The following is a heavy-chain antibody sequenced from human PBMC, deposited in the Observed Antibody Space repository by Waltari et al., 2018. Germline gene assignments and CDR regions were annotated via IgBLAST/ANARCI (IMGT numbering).Heavy chain of an antibody. Sequence: EVQLVQSGAEVMKPGATLKISCKDSGYTFTDYYMHWVQQAPGKGLEWMGRVDPEDGETSDAEKFQGRVTITADTSTATAYMELSSLGSEDTAVYDCPTDSAKPSGWGQGTLVTVSS. CDR2: VDPEDGET. J-gene: IGHJ4*02. V-gene: IGHV1-69-2*01. D-gene: IGHD3-10*01. CDR3: PTDSAKPSG. CDR1: GYTFTDYY.